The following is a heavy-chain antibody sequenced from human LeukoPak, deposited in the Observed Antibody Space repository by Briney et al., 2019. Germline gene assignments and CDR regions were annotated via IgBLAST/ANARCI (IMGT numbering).Heavy chain of an antibody. CDR2: ISAYNGNT. V-gene: IGHV1-18*01. Sequence: ASVKVSCKASGYTFTSYGISWVRQAPGQELEWMGWISAYNGNTNYAQKLQGRVTMTTDTSTSTAYMELRSLRSDDTAVYYCARDAPLYNDILTGPYYYYYYGMDVWAKGPRSPSP. J-gene: IGHJ6*02. D-gene: IGHD3-9*01. CDR3: ARDAPLYNDILTGPYYYYYYGMDV. CDR1: GYTFTSYG.